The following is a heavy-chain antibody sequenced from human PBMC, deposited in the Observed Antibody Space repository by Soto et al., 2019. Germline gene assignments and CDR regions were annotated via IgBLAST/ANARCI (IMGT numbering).Heavy chain of an antibody. Sequence: SETLSLTCTVSGGSISSYYWSWIRQPPGKGLEWIGYIYYSGSTNYNPSLKSRVTISVDTSKNQFSLKLSSVTAADTAVYYCARDRYYGSGSYYSNAFDIWGQGTMVTVSS. V-gene: IGHV4-59*01. CDR1: GGSISSYY. J-gene: IGHJ3*02. D-gene: IGHD3-10*01. CDR3: ARDRYYGSGSYYSNAFDI. CDR2: IYYSGST.